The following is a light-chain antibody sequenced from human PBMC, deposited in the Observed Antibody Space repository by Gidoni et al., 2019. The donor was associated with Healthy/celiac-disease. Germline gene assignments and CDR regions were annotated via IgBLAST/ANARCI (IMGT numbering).Light chain of an antibody. Sequence: IVMTQSPLSLPVTPGEPASIACRSSQSLLHSNGYTYLDWYLQKPGQSPQLLIYLGSNRASGVPDRFSGSGSGTDFTLKISRVEAEDVGVYYCMQALQTLWTFXXXTKVEIK. CDR1: QSLLHSNGYTY. CDR2: LGS. J-gene: IGKJ1*01. CDR3: MQALQTLWT. V-gene: IGKV2-28*01.